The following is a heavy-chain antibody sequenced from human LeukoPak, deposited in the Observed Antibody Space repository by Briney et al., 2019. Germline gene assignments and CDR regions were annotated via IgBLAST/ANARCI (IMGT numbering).Heavy chain of an antibody. V-gene: IGHV3-21*01. CDR3: ARVNGDYERGGAPDY. CDR2: ISSSSIYI. CDR1: GITFSTYT. D-gene: IGHD4-17*01. J-gene: IGHJ4*02. Sequence: KAGGSLRLSCAASGITFSTYTMNWVRQAPGKGLEWVSSISSSSIYIYYTDSVKGRFTISRDNARNSVYLQMNNLRAEDTAVYYCARVNGDYERGGAPDYWGQGTLVTVSS.